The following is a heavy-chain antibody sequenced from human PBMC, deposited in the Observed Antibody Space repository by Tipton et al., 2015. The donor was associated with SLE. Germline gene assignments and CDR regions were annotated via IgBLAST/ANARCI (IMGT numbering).Heavy chain of an antibody. J-gene: IGHJ5*02. CDR2: VYYSGIA. V-gene: IGHV4-59*01. D-gene: IGHD1-26*01. Sequence: TLSLTCIVSRESINDYYWNWIRQPPGKGLEWIGYVYYSGIAHYNPFLEGRVTISADRSKNQISLRLTSVTAADTAVYYCAREVEWELSWFDPWGQGTLVTVSS. CDR3: AREVEWELSWFDP. CDR1: RESINDYY.